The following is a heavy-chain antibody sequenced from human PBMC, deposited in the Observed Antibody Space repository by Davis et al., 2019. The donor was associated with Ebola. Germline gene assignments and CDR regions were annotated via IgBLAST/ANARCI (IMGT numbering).Heavy chain of an antibody. CDR3: ARGRRYSYGPPRY. J-gene: IGHJ4*02. V-gene: IGHV4-59*08. CDR2: IYYSGST. D-gene: IGHD5-18*01. Sequence: MPSETLSLTCAVYGGSFSSYYWSWIRQPPGKGLEWIGYIYYSGSTNYNPSLKSRVTISVDTSKNQFSLKLSSVTAADTAVYYCARGRRYSYGPPRYWGQGTLVTVSS. CDR1: GGSFSSYY.